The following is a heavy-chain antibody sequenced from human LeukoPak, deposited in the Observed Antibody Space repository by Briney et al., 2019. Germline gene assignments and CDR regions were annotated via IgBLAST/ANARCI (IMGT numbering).Heavy chain of an antibody. J-gene: IGHJ4*02. CDR2: MNPNSGNT. CDR1: GYTFTSYD. CDR3: ARDKSTTVRFLQYY. D-gene: IGHD3-3*01. Sequence: GASVKVSCKASGYTFTSYDINWVRQATGQGLEWMGWMNPNSGNTGYAQKFQGRVTMTRNTSISTAYMELSSLRSEDTAVYYCARDKSTTVRFLQYYWGQGTLVTVSS. V-gene: IGHV1-8*01.